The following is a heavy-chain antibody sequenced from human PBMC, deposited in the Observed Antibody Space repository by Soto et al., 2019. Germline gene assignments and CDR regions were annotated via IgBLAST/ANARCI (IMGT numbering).Heavy chain of an antibody. CDR2: IIPIFGTA. CDR1: GGSFSSYA. Sequence: SVKVSCKASGGSFSSYAISWVRQAPGQGLEWMGGIIPIFGTANYAQKFQGRVTITADKSTSTAYMELSSLRSEDTAVYYCARGAENYYDSSGPEYFQHWGQGTLVTVSS. CDR3: ARGAENYYDSSGPEYFQH. V-gene: IGHV1-69*06. D-gene: IGHD3-22*01. J-gene: IGHJ1*01.